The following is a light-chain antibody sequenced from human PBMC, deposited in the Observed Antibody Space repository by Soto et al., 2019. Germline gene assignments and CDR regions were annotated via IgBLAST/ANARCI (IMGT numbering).Light chain of an antibody. V-gene: IGKV3-20*01. Sequence: EIVLPQSPGTLSLSPGESSTLSCRARQSVTSTYLAWYQQKPGQAPRLLIYGASTRVTGIPDRFSGSGSGTDFTLTISRLEPEDFAVYYCQQYGSSPPFTFGPGTKVDIK. CDR2: GAS. CDR3: QQYGSSPPFT. J-gene: IGKJ3*01. CDR1: QSVTSTY.